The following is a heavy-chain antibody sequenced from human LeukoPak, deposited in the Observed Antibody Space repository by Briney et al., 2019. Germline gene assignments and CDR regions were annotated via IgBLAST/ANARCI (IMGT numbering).Heavy chain of an antibody. J-gene: IGHJ4*02. Sequence: SQTLSLTCAISGDSVSSNSGVWNWIRQSPSRGLEWLGRTYYGSKWHNEYAESVKSRISINPDTSKNQFSLQLNSVTPEDTAEYFCAGTTDYSSFLAYWGQGTLVTVSS. CDR2: TYYGSKWHN. CDR1: GDSVSSNSGV. CDR3: AGTTDYSSFLAY. D-gene: IGHD4-11*01. V-gene: IGHV6-1*01.